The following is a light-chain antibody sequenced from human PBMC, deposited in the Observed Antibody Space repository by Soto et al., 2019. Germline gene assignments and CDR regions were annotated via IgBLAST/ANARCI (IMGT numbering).Light chain of an antibody. V-gene: IGLV1-47*01. CDR2: RNN. CDR1: SSNIGGNY. CDR3: AAWDDSLTGHVV. Sequence: QSVLTQPPSASGTPGQRVSIFCSGSSSNIGGNYVYWYQQVPGTAPKLLMYRNNERASGVPDRFSGSKSGTSASLAISGLRFEDEAIYHCAAWDDSLTGHVVFGGGTKLTVL. J-gene: IGLJ2*01.